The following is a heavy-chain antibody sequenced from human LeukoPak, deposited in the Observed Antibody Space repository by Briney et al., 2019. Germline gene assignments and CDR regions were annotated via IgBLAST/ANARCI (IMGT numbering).Heavy chain of an antibody. CDR1: GGTFSSYA. CDR2: IIPIFGTA. J-gene: IGHJ6*03. CDR3: ARNPPVLRYFDWLLSHKDYYYYMDV. D-gene: IGHD3-9*01. Sequence: ASVKVSCKASGGTFSSYAISWVRQAPGQGLEWMGGIIPIFGTANYAQKFQGRVTITADESTSTAYMELSSLRSEDTAVYYCARNPPVLRYFDWLLSHKDYYYYMDVWGKGTTVTISS. V-gene: IGHV1-69*13.